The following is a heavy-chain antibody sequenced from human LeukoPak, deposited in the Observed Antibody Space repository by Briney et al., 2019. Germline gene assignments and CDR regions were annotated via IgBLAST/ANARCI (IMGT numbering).Heavy chain of an antibody. CDR3: AREKASTTGTTDYDY. D-gene: IGHD1-1*01. V-gene: IGHV3-48*03. CDR2: ISSSGSTI. Sequence: GGSLRLSCAASGFTFSSYEMNWVRQAPGKGLEWVSYISSSGSTIYYADSVKGRFTISRDNAKNSLFLQMNSLRAGDTAVYYCAREKASTTGTTDYDYWGQGTLVTVSS. J-gene: IGHJ4*02. CDR1: GFTFSSYE.